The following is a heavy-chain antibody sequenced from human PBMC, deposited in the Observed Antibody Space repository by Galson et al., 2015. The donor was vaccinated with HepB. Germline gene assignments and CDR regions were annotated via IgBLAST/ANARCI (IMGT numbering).Heavy chain of an antibody. V-gene: IGHV2-5*02. CDR2: IFWDDDK. CDR3: AHRLFGAFDI. Sequence: PALVKPTQPLTLTCSFSGFSLSTNGVGVGWLRQPPGKAPEWLAHIFWDDDKRYSPSLKSRLTITKDTSKNQVVLTMTNMDPVDTATYYCAHRLFGAFDIWGQGAVVTVSS. J-gene: IGHJ3*02. CDR1: GFSLSTNGVG. D-gene: IGHD3-3*01.